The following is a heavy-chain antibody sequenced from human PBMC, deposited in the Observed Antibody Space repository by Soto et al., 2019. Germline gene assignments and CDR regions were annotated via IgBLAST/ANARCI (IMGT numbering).Heavy chain of an antibody. V-gene: IGHV3-30*18. CDR1: GLTFSGYE. Sequence: VQLAESGGGLVQPGGSLRLSCTASGLTFSGYEMNWVRQAPGKGLEWVAVVSSDGSEKYYADSVKGRFTISRDNSKNTVYLQMNSLRPEDTAVYFCAKDGSTSFDYWGQGTLVTVSS. CDR2: VSSDGSEK. J-gene: IGHJ4*02. D-gene: IGHD1-26*01. CDR3: AKDGSTSFDY.